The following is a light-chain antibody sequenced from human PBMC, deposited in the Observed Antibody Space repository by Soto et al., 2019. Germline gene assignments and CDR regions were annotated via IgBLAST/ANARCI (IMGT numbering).Light chain of an antibody. Sequence: QSALTQPPSVSGAPGQRVTISCTGSSSNIGAGYDVHWYQQLPGTAPKLLIYGNSNRPSGVPDRFSGSKSGTSAPLAITGLQAEDEADYYCQSYDSSLSAVVFGGGTKLTVL. V-gene: IGLV1-40*01. CDR1: SSNIGAGYD. CDR2: GNS. J-gene: IGLJ2*01. CDR3: QSYDSSLSAVV.